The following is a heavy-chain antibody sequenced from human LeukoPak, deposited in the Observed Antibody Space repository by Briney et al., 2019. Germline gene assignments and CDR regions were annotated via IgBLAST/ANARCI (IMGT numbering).Heavy chain of an antibody. V-gene: IGHV1-69*01. J-gene: IGHJ4*02. CDR1: GGTFSSYA. Sequence: SVKVSCKASGGTFSSYAISWVRQAPGQGLEWMGGIIPIFGTANYAQKFQGRVTITADESTSTAYMELSSLRSEDTAVYYCARAGGDYFALDYWGQGTLVTVSS. CDR2: IIPIFGTA. CDR3: ARAGGDYFALDY. D-gene: IGHD4-17*01.